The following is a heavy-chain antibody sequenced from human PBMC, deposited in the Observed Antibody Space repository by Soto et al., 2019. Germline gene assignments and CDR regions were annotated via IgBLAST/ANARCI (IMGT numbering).Heavy chain of an antibody. CDR1: GGTFSSYA. CDR2: IIPIFGTA. V-gene: IGHV1-69*01. J-gene: IGHJ4*02. CDR3: AREGSSWSSPFDY. Sequence: QAQLVQSGAEVKTPGSSVKVSCKASGGTFSSYAISWVRQAPGQGLEWMGGIIPIFGTADYAHEFQGRVTITANESTNTAYMELSSLRSADTAVYYFAREGSSWSSPFDYWGQGTLVTVSS. D-gene: IGHD1-26*01.